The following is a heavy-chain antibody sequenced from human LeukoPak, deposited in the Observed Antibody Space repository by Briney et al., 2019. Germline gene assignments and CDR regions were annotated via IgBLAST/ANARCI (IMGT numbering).Heavy chain of an antibody. CDR2: ISSSSSYI. CDR3: ARDKGIYDFWSGYYWD. Sequence: GGSLRLSCAASGFTFSSYSMNWVRQAPGKGLEWVSSISSSSSYIYYADSVKGRFTISRDNAKNSLYLQMNSLRAEDTAVYYCARDKGIYDFWSGYYWDWGQGTLVTVSS. CDR1: GFTFSSYS. J-gene: IGHJ4*02. V-gene: IGHV3-21*01. D-gene: IGHD3-3*01.